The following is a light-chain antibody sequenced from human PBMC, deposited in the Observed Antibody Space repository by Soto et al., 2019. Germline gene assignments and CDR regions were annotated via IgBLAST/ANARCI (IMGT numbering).Light chain of an antibody. V-gene: IGLV1-44*01. CDR1: SSNIGANT. CDR3: AGWDARLDGVV. J-gene: IGLJ3*02. Sequence: QSVLTQPPSVSGTPGQTVTISCSGSSSNIGANTVNWFQHLPGTTPTLLIYSNNQRPSGVPDRVSGSKYGTSVTLAISGLQPEDEDDYYCAGWDARLDGVVFGGGTKLTVL. CDR2: SNN.